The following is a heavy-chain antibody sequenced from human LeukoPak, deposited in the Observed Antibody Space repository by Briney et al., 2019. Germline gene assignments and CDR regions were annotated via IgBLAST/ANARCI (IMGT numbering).Heavy chain of an antibody. CDR2: INAGNGNT. CDR1: GYTFTSYA. CDR3: ARRGDSGDYGDYADAFDI. V-gene: IGHV1-3*01. D-gene: IGHD4-17*01. Sequence: GASVKVSCKAFGYTFTSYAMHWVRQAPGQRLEWMGWINAGNGNTKYSQKFQGRVTITRDTSASTAYMELSSLRSEDTAVYYCARRGDSGDYGDYADAFDIWGQGTMVTVSS. J-gene: IGHJ3*02.